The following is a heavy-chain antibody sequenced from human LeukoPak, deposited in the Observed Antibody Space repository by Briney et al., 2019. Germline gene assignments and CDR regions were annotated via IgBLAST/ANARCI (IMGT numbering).Heavy chain of an antibody. Sequence: SETLSLTCTVSGGSISSYYWSWIRQPPGKGLEWIGRIYTSGSTNYNPSLKSRVTMSVDTSKNQFSLKLSSVTAADTAVYYCARVSPQAAEHHPFDYWGQGTLVTVSS. D-gene: IGHD6-13*01. CDR3: ARVSPQAAEHHPFDY. J-gene: IGHJ4*02. CDR1: GGSISSYY. V-gene: IGHV4-4*07. CDR2: IYTSGST.